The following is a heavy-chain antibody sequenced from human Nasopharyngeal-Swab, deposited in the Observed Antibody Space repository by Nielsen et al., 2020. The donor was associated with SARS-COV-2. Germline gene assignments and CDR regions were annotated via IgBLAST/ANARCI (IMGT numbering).Heavy chain of an antibody. CDR3: ARVFYDSSGYYWDY. Sequence: SETLSLTCTVSGGSISSGGYYWSWIRQHPGKDLEWIGNIYYTGSTNSNPSLKSRVTMSVDASKNQFSLKLSSVVAADTAVYYCARVFYDSSGYYWDYWGQGTLITVSS. J-gene: IGHJ4*02. CDR2: IYYTGST. D-gene: IGHD3-22*01. V-gene: IGHV4-31*03. CDR1: GGSISSGGYY.